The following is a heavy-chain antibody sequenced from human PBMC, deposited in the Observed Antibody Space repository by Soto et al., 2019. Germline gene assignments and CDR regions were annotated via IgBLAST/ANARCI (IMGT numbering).Heavy chain of an antibody. D-gene: IGHD1-1*01. Sequence: PVGSLILSCAASGFTFSSYAMSWVRQAPGKGLEWVSAISGSGGGTYYADSVKGRFTFSRDNSKNTLYLQMNSLRAEDTAVYYCAKFGMATTKRSPPYYIDYWGQGALVTVSS. V-gene: IGHV3-23*01. J-gene: IGHJ4*02. CDR2: ISGSGGGT. CDR1: GFTFSSYA. CDR3: AKFGMATTKRSPPYYIDY.